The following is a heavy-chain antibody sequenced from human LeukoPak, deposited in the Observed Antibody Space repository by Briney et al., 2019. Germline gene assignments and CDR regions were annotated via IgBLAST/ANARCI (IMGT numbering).Heavy chain of an antibody. Sequence: PSETLSLTCAVSGGSISSGDYSWNWIRQPPGKGLEWIVYIYQIGYIYHSVTTYYNPSLKSRVTISLDRSKNQFSLKLSSVTAADTAVYFCARANGYYGSGIPYFDYWGQGTLVTVSS. CDR3: ARANGYYGSGIPYFDY. V-gene: IGHV4-30-4*07. CDR1: GGSISSGDYS. CDR2: IYHSVTT. J-gene: IGHJ4*02. D-gene: IGHD3-10*01.